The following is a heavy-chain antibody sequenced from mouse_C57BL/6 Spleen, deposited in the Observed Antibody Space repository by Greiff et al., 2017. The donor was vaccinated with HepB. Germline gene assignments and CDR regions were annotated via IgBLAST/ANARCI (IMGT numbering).Heavy chain of an antibody. CDR2: ISDGGSYT. D-gene: IGHD1-1*01. J-gene: IGHJ3*01. Sequence: DVKLVESGGGLVKPGGSLKLSCAASGFTFSSYAMSWVRQTPEKRLEWVATISDGGSYTYYPDNVKGRFTISRDNAKNNLYLQMSHLKSEDTAMYYCARNYYGSSHQAWFAYWGQGTLVTVSA. CDR1: GFTFSSYA. V-gene: IGHV5-4*03. CDR3: ARNYYGSSHQAWFAY.